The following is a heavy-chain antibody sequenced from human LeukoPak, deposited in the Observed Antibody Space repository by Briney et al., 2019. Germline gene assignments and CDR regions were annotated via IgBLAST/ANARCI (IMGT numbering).Heavy chain of an antibody. J-gene: IGHJ6*02. CDR2: IIPIFGTA. V-gene: IGHV1-69*13. Sequence: GASVKVSCKASGGTFSSYAISWVRQVPGQGLEWMGGIIPIFGTANYAQKFQGRVTITADESTSTAYMELSSLRSEDTAVYYCARSYYYDSSGYHDYYYYGMDVWGQGTTVTVSS. CDR1: GGTFSSYA. CDR3: ARSYYYDSSGYHDYYYYGMDV. D-gene: IGHD3-22*01.